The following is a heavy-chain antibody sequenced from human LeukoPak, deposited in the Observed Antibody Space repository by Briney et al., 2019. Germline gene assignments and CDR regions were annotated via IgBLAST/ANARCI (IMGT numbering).Heavy chain of an antibody. D-gene: IGHD3-10*01. V-gene: IGHV3-48*01. CDR1: GFNFNAFS. CDR3: ARDNYGSGGGLYSFDY. J-gene: IGHJ4*02. Sequence: GGSLRLSCAASGFNFNAFSMNWLRQVPGKGLEWVAYVSSSSGTIYYAGSVRGRFTIARDNAKSSLYLQMGNLRAEDTALYFCARDNYGSGGGLYSFDYWGQGTLVTVSS. CDR2: VSSSSGTI.